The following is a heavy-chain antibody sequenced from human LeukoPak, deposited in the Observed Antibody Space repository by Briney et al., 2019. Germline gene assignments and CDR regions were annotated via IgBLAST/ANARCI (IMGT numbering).Heavy chain of an antibody. Sequence: ASVNVSCKASGYSFDRYGISWVRQAPGQGLEWLGWIGAFNGNTNYAQNLQGRVTMTADTSTTTAYMELRSLSSDDTAVYYCARDFLSYDGSENHFEDTFDIWGQGTMVTVSS. CDR3: ARDFLSYDGSENHFEDTFDI. J-gene: IGHJ3*02. CDR2: IGAFNGNT. CDR1: GYSFDRYG. D-gene: IGHD3-22*01. V-gene: IGHV1-18*01.